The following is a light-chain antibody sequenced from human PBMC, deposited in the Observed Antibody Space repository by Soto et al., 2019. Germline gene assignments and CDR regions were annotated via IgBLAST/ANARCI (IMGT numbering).Light chain of an antibody. Sequence: DIQMTQSPSSLSASVGDRVTITCRASQSISSYLNWYQQNPGKAPTLLIYAASSLQSGVPSRFSGSGSGTDFTLTISSLQPDDFATYYCQQSYSTPPTFGQGTKLEIK. CDR1: QSISSY. CDR3: QQSYSTPPT. CDR2: AAS. J-gene: IGKJ2*01. V-gene: IGKV1-39*01.